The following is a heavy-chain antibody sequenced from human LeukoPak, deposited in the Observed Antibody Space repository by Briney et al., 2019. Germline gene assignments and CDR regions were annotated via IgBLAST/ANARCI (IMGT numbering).Heavy chain of an antibody. CDR1: GGSISGYY. CDR3: ARSGRGLATRFDP. CDR2: IYYTGST. Sequence: AETLSLTCTVSGGSISGYYWSWIRQPPGKGLDWIGYIYYTGSTNYNPSLKSRVTLSVDTSKNQFSLKLSSVTAADTAVYYCARSGRGLATRFDPWGQGILVTVSS. D-gene: IGHD1-26*01. J-gene: IGHJ5*02. V-gene: IGHV4-59*13.